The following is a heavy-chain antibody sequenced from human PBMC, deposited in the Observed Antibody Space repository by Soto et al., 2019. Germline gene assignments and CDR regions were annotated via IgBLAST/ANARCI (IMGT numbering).Heavy chain of an antibody. CDR1: GFTFGTYG. CDR3: AKDRERGGYDSDFDS. CDR2: ITGGNT. Sequence: EVQLLESGGGLIQPGGSLRLSCAASGFTFGTYGMGWVRQAPGKGLEWVSTITGGNTYYAASVKGRFTISRDNYKNTLYLQMSSLRAEDTALSYCAKDRERGGYDSDFDSWGQGTLVTVSS. D-gene: IGHD3-3*01. J-gene: IGHJ4*02. V-gene: IGHV3-23*01.